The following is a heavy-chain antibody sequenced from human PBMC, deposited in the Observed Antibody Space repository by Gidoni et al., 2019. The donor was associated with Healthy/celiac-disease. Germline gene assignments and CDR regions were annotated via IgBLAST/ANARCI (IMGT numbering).Heavy chain of an antibody. D-gene: IGHD3-3*01. Sequence: QLQLQESGPGLVKPSETLSLPCTVSGASISSSIYSWGWIRQPPGKGLEWIGSIYYSGSTYYNPSLKSRVTISVDTSKNQFSLKLSSVTAADTAVYYCARQTGTSYYDFWSGYPNWFDPWGQGTLVTVSS. V-gene: IGHV4-39*01. J-gene: IGHJ5*02. CDR3: ARQTGTSYYDFWSGYPNWFDP. CDR1: GASISSSIYS. CDR2: IYYSGST.